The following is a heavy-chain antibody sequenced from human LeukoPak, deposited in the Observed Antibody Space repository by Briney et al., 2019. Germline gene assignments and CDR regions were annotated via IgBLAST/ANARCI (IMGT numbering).Heavy chain of an antibody. V-gene: IGHV4-34*01. J-gene: IGHJ6*03. D-gene: IGHD4/OR15-4a*01. CDR1: GVSFSGYY. CDR3: ARGPNYQSLYNSYYFMNV. CDR2: INHIGST. Sequence: SETLSLTRAVYGVSFSGYYWTWVRQPPGKGLEWIGEINHIGSTNYNPSLKNRVTISLDTSKNQFSVSLTSVTAADTAVYFCARGPNYQSLYNSYYFMNVWGKGTPVTVSS.